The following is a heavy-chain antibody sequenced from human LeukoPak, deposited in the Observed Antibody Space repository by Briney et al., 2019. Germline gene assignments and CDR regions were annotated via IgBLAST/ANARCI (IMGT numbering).Heavy chain of an antibody. Sequence: SETLSLTCTVSGGSISSYYWSWIRQPPGKGLEWIGYIYYSGSTNYNPSLKSRVTISVDTSKNQFSLRLSSLTAADTAVYYCARRIAVAGTAFDYWGQGTLVTVSS. CDR2: IYYSGST. D-gene: IGHD6-13*01. J-gene: IGHJ4*02. CDR3: ARRIAVAGTAFDY. CDR1: GGSISSYY. V-gene: IGHV4-59*08.